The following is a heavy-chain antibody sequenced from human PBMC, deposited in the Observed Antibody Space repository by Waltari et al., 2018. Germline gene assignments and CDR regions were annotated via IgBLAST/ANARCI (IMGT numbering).Heavy chain of an antibody. CDR3: ARDRGRGLYLDS. CDR1: GDSVSNGDL. CDR2: VHGSGRS. J-gene: IGHJ4*02. V-gene: IGHV4-4*02. Sequence: QLQLQESGPGLVKPSGTPSLTCAVSGDSVSNGDLRRWARQTPGKGREWIGQVHGSGRSNYNPSFASRVTVAVDTSNNRFSLKVMSATAADTGVYYCARDRGRGLYLDSWGPGTLVTVSP. D-gene: IGHD2-15*01.